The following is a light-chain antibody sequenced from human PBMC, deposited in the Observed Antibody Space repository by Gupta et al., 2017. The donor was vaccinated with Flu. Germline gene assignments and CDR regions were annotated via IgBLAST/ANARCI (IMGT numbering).Light chain of an antibody. CDR2: AAS. V-gene: IGKV1-8*01. J-gene: IGKJ4*01. CDR1: QGVKSY. CDR3: QQEVSYPFT. Sequence: PSSLSASTGDRVTITCRASQGVKSYLAWYQQKPGKAPRLLIYAASTLQSEVPSRFSGGGSGTDFTLTISCLQSEDFATYYCQQEVSYPFTFGGGTEIEIK.